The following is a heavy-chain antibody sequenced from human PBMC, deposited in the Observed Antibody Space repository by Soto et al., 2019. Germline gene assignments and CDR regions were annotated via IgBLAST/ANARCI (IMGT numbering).Heavy chain of an antibody. CDR3: ARGRQIAARPDHPYGDYFDY. CDR1: GGSFSGYY. D-gene: IGHD6-6*01. V-gene: IGHV4-34*01. Sequence: PSETLSLAGAVYGGSFSGYYLSWVRQPPGKGLEWIVEINHSGITNYNPSLKSRVTVSVDTSKNQFSLKLSSVTAADTAVYYCARGRQIAARPDHPYGDYFDYWGQGTLVTVSS. J-gene: IGHJ4*02. CDR2: INHSGIT.